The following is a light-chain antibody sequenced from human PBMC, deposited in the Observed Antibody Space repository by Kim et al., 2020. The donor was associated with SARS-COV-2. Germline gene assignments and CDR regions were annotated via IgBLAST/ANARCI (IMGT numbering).Light chain of an antibody. J-gene: IGLJ2*01. V-gene: IGLV4-69*01. CDR2: INNDGSH. CDR1: SGHSNYA. CDR3: QTWGTGIGV. Sequence: ASVKFTCTLSSGHSNYAIAWHQQQPEKGPRFLVKINNDGSHSKGDGIPDRFSGSSSGAERYLTISSLQSEDEADYYCQTWGTGIGVFGGGTQLTVL.